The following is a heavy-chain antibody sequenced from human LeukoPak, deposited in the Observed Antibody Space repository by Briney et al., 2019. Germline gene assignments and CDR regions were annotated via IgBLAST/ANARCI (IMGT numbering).Heavy chain of an antibody. J-gene: IGHJ4*02. CDR2: GSRNCGSI. CDR3: AKDIDAYYYGSGSYGDHGD. V-gene: IGHV3-9*01. Sequence: PGKSLTLSCGASGFTFDDYAMLWVRQAPRKGLAWVSGGSRNCGSIRYADSVNGRYTNSRDNAKISLYLQMNSLRAEDTALYYCAKDIDAYYYGSGSYGDHGDWGQGTLVTVSS. CDR1: GFTFDDYA. D-gene: IGHD3-10*01.